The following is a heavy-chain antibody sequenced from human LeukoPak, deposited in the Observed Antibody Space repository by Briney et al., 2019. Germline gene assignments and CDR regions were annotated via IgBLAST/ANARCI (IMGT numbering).Heavy chain of an antibody. J-gene: IGHJ6*02. CDR3: VSVYLDA. Sequence: TGGSLRLSCAYSGFTFRNYWINWVRQAPGKGLEWVAQIKEDGSVQKYVDSVKGRFTISRDNAKNSLYLQMDSLRAEDTAVYYCVSVYLDAWGQGATVTVSS. V-gene: IGHV3-7*02. CDR2: IKEDGSVQ. D-gene: IGHD3-16*02. CDR1: GFTFRNYW.